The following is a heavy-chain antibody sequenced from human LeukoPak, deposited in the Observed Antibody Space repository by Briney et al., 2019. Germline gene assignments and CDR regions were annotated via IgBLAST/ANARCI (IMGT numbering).Heavy chain of an antibody. D-gene: IGHD3-10*01. CDR2: IYYSGST. CDR1: GGSISSYY. V-gene: IGHV4-59*12. J-gene: IGHJ4*02. Sequence: TSETLSLTCTVSGGSISSYYWSWIRQPPGKGLEWIGYIYYSGSTNYNPSLKSRVTISVDTSKNQFSLKLSSVTAADTAVYYCARREVQSLWFGELSGEWDYWGQGTLVTVSS. CDR3: ARREVQSLWFGELSGEWDY.